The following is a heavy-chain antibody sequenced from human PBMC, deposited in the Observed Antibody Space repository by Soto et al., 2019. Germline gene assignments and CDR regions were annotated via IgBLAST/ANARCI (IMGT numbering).Heavy chain of an antibody. J-gene: IGHJ4*02. CDR3: AKDSYSGTYPTDFDY. D-gene: IGHD1-26*01. Sequence: QVQLVQSGGGVVQPGRSLRLSCAGSGFTFSSYGIHWVRQAPGKGLAWVALISYDGGNEKYTESVKDRFTISRDDSHNVAYLQMSSLRTEDTAMYYCAKDSYSGTYPTDFDYWGQGSLVTVSS. V-gene: IGHV3-30*18. CDR2: ISYDGGNE. CDR1: GFTFSSYG.